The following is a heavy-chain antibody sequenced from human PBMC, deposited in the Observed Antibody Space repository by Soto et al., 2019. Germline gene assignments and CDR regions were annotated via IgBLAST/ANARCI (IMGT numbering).Heavy chain of an antibody. V-gene: IGHV4-38-2*01. Sequence: SETLSLTCAVAGYSISSGYYWGWIRQPPGKGLEWIGSIYHSGSTYYNPSLKSRVTISVDTSKNQFSLKLSSVTAADTAVYYCASSYYYDSSGHLDVWGQGTTVTGSS. J-gene: IGHJ6*02. CDR3: ASSYYYDSSGHLDV. D-gene: IGHD3-22*01. CDR1: GYSISSGYY. CDR2: IYHSGST.